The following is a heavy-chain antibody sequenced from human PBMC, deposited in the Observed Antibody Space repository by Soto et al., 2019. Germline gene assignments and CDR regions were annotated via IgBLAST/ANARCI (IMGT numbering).Heavy chain of an antibody. Sequence: PSETLSLTCAVSGGSISSSNWWSWVRQPPGKGLGWIGEIYHSGNTNYNPSLKSRVTISVDKSKNQVSLKLSSVTAADTAVYYCARDRTNIAPAGIFDPWGQGTLVTVSS. CDR1: GGSISSSNW. CDR3: ARDRTNIAPAGIFDP. J-gene: IGHJ5*02. CDR2: IYHSGNT. V-gene: IGHV4-4*02. D-gene: IGHD6-13*01.